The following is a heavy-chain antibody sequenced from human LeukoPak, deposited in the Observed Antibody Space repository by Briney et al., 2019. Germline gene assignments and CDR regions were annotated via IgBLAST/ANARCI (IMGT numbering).Heavy chain of an antibody. V-gene: IGHV3-23*01. CDR2: IRNNGATT. CDR3: AEAYHDSGCLIDY. J-gene: IGHJ4*02. Sequence: GGSLRLSCAASGITFSSYAMTWVRQAPGKGLEWVASIRNNGATTDYADSVKGRFTISRDNSKNTLYLQMNSLRVEDTAVYYCAEAYHDSGCLIDYWGQGTLVTVSS. CDR1: GITFSSYA. D-gene: IGHD6-19*01.